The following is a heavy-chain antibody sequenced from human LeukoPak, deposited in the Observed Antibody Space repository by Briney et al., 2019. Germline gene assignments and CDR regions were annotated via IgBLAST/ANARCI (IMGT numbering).Heavy chain of an antibody. CDR1: GGSITNDAYY. V-gene: IGHV4-39*01. D-gene: IGHD3-22*01. CDR3: ASQWLLLPYGWLDA. CDR2: IHFSGST. Sequence: SETLPLTCSVSGGSITNDAYYWAWIPQPPGKGLEWIVSIHFSGSTYYNASLKTQVAISVDTSNLQVSLNLNSVTAADTALYSCASQWLLLPYGWLDASGQGMLVTVSS. J-gene: IGHJ5*02.